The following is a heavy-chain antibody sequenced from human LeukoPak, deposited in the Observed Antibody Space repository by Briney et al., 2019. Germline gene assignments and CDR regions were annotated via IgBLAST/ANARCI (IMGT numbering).Heavy chain of an antibody. D-gene: IGHD3-22*01. CDR2: IIPILGIA. Sequence: SVKVSCKASGGTFSSYAISWVRQAPGQGLEWMGRIIPILGIANYAQKFQGRVTITADKSTSTAYMELSSLRSEDTAVYYCARRYYYDSSGSDYWGQGTLVTVSS. CDR1: GGTFSSYA. J-gene: IGHJ4*02. V-gene: IGHV1-69*04. CDR3: ARRYYYDSSGSDY.